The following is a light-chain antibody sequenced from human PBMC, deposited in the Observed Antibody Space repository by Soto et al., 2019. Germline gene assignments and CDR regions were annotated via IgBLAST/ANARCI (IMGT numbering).Light chain of an antibody. J-gene: IGLJ1*01. CDR3: SSYTSSTADI. Sequence: QSALTQPASVSGSPGQSITISCTGTSSDVGGYSYVSWYQQHPGDAPKLMIYHVTNRPSGVSDRFSGSKSGNMASLTISGLQAEDEADYYCSSYTSSTADIFGTGTKLTVL. V-gene: IGLV2-14*03. CDR1: SSDVGGYSY. CDR2: HVT.